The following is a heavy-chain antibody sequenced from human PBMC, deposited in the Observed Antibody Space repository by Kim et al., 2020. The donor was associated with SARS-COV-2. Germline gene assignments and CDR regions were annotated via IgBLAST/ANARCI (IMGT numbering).Heavy chain of an antibody. V-gene: IGHV3-74*01. J-gene: IGHJ5*02. CDR2: LNEDGSTT. CDR1: GFTFSNYW. CDR3: VRDLVGSDDL. Sequence: GGSLRLSCAASGFTFSNYWMHWVRQAPGKGPVWVSRLNEDGSTTNYADSVKGRFTLSRDNARNTLYLHMDSLRAEDTALYYCVRDLVGSDDLWGQGTLVT. D-gene: IGHD5-12*01.